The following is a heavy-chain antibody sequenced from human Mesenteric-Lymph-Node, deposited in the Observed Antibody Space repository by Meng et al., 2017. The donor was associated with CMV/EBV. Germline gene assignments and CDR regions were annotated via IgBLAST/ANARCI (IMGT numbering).Heavy chain of an antibody. D-gene: IGHD4-11*01. CDR2: VNTKSGGT. J-gene: IGHJ4*02. CDR3: ASGGPTVSGLAVDH. CDR1: GGTFSSYA. V-gene: IGHV1-2*02. Sequence: TGGTFSSYAIGWERQATGQGLESMGWVNTKSGGTNYAQKFHGRLTMTRDTSISTAYMELSSLRSDDTAVYYCASGGPTVSGLAVDHWGQGTLVTVSS.